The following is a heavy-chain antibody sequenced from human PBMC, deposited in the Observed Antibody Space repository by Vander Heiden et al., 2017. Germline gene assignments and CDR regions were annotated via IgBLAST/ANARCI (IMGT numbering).Heavy chain of an antibody. CDR3: ARIRAAAGKRWFDP. D-gene: IGHD6-13*01. V-gene: IGHV4-31*03. CDR2: IYYSGST. Sequence: QVQLQESGPGLVKPSQTLSLTCTLSGGSISSGGYYWSWIRQHPGKGLEWIGYIYYSGSTYYNPSLKSRVTISVDTSKNQFSLKLSSVTAADTAVYYCARIRAAAGKRWFDPWGQGTLVTVSS. J-gene: IGHJ5*02. CDR1: GGSISSGGYY.